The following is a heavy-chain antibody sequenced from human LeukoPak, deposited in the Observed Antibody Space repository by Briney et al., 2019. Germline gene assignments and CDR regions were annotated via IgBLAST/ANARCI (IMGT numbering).Heavy chain of an antibody. Sequence: SETLSLTCIVSGGAVNSYYWSWIRQTPEKGLEWIGYISHSGNTDYAPSLKSRVTMSLDTSKNQFSLKLSSVTAADTALYYCARGFCADEICQVFTNWGQGILVTVSS. CDR3: ARGFCADEICQVFTN. V-gene: IGHV4-59*02. D-gene: IGHD2-21*01. CDR2: ISHSGNT. J-gene: IGHJ4*02. CDR1: GGAVNSYY.